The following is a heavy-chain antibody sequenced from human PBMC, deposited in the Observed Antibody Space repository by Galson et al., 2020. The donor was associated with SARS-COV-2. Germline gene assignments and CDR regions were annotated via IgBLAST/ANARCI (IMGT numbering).Heavy chain of an antibody. Sequence: GESLKISCAASGFMFSDWYMSWVRQAPGKGLEWVAHVNTVGTIYYADSVKGRFTISRDNAQKSLFLQMNSLRAEDTAVYYCARISVTTTRIHYYGMDVWGQGTPVTVSS. CDR1: GFMFSDWY. CDR2: VNTVGTI. D-gene: IGHD4-17*01. V-gene: IGHV3-11*01. CDR3: ARISVTTTRIHYYGMDV. J-gene: IGHJ6*02.